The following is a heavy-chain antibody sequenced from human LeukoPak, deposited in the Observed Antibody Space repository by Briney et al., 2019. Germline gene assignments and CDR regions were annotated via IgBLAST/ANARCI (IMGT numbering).Heavy chain of an antibody. Sequence: GASVKVSCKASGYXFTSYGISWVRQAPGQGLEWRVWITAYNDNTNYAQKLQGRVTMTTDTSTSKAYMELRSLRSDDTAVYYCARALLWFGEPSHIDYWGQGTLVTASS. CDR1: GYXFTSYG. CDR2: ITAYNDNT. J-gene: IGHJ4*02. D-gene: IGHD3-10*01. V-gene: IGHV1-18*01. CDR3: ARALLWFGEPSHIDY.